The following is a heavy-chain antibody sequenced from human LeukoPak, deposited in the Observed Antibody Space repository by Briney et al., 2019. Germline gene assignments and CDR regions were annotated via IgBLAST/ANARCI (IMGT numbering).Heavy chain of an antibody. CDR3: ARGGGLDV. Sequence: GGPLRLSCSASGFTFSSYWMNWARQAPGKGLEWVASINHNGNVNYYVDSVKGRFTISRDNAKNSLYLQMSNLRAEDTAVYFCARGGGLDVWGQGATVTVSS. V-gene: IGHV3-7*03. CDR1: GFTFSSYW. J-gene: IGHJ6*02. D-gene: IGHD3-16*01. CDR2: INHNGNVN.